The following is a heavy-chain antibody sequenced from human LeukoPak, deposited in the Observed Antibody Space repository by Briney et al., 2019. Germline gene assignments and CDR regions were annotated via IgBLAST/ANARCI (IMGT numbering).Heavy chain of an antibody. V-gene: IGHV5-10-1*01. CDR1: GPSFTSYW. CDR3: ARHYGSSPPYYFDY. D-gene: IGHD3-10*01. J-gene: IGHJ4*02. Sequence: GESLKISCKGSGPSFTSYWISWVRQMPGKGLEWMGRIDPSDSYTNYSPSFQGHVTISADKSISTAYLQWSSLKASDTAMYYCARHYGSSPPYYFDYWGQGTLVTVSS. CDR2: IDPSDSYT.